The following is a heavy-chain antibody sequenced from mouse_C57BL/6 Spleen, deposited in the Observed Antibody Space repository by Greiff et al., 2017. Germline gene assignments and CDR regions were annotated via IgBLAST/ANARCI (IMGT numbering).Heavy chain of an antibody. V-gene: IGHV1-80*01. CDR1: GYAFSSYW. D-gene: IGHD2-4*01. Sequence: VKLQQSGAELVKPGASVKISCKASGYAFSSYWMNWVKQRPGKGLEWIGQIYPGDGDTNYNGKFKGKATLTADKSSSTAYMQLSSLTSEDSAVYFGATKEYGYYYDRDYWGQGTTLTVSS. CDR3: ATKEYGYYYDRDY. J-gene: IGHJ2*01. CDR2: IYPGDGDT.